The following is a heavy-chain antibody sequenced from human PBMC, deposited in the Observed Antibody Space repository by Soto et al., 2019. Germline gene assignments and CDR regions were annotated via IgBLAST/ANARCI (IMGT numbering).Heavy chain of an antibody. CDR3: ARSLTEGYCTITGCYTRPLYGMDV. V-gene: IGHV1-2*02. Sequence: PVKVSCKASGYTFSGYYIHWLRPAPGQGLEWMGWINPNSGGTNYAQKFQGRSTVTRDTPTSTAYMELSRLTSDDTAVYYCARSLTEGYCTITGCYTRPLYGMDVWGQGTTVTVSS. CDR2: INPNSGGT. J-gene: IGHJ6*02. D-gene: IGHD2-2*02. CDR1: GYTFSGYY.